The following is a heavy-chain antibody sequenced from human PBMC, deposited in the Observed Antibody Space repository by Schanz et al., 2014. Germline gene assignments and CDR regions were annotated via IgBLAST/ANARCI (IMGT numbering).Heavy chain of an antibody. CDR1: GFIFSAYT. V-gene: IGHV3-21*04. Sequence: EVQLVESGGGLVKPGESLRLSCAASGFIFSAYTMNWVRQAPGKGLEWVSSISSGGRNISYADSLKGRFTISRDNSRKTLYLQMNSLRAEDTAVYYCAKDLISGWSGFDYWGQGTLVTVSS. CDR2: ISSGGRNI. CDR3: AKDLISGWSGFDY. D-gene: IGHD6-19*01. J-gene: IGHJ4*02.